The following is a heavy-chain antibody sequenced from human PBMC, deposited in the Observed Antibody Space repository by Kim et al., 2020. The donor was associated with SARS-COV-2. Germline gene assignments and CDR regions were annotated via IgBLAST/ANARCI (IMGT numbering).Heavy chain of an antibody. V-gene: IGHV1-46*01. D-gene: IGHD3-10*01. Sequence: ASVKVSCKASGYTFTTYLVHWVRQAPGQGLEWMGIINPSDDTRKYAQKFQGRVSMTRDTSTSTVFMELSSLRSEDTAVYFRAIELYGSAPDYWGQGTLVTVSS. CDR1: GYTFTTYL. J-gene: IGHJ4*02. CDR2: INPSDDTR. CDR3: AIELYGSAPDY.